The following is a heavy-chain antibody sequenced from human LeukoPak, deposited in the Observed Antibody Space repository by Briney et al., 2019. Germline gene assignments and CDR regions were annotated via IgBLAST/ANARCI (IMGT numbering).Heavy chain of an antibody. D-gene: IGHD6-13*01. J-gene: IGHJ4*02. CDR1: GFTFSSYW. V-gene: IGHV3-7*01. Sequence: GGSLRLSCAASGFTFSSYWMSWVRQAPGKGLEWVANIKQDGSEKYYVDSVKGRFTISRDNAKNSLYLQMNSLRAEDTAVYYCASGTTSTSSWYNYWGQGTLVTVSS. CDR3: ASGTTSTSSWYNY. CDR2: IKQDGSEK.